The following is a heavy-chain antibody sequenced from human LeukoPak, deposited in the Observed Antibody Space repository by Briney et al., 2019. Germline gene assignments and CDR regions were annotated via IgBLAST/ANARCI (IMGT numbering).Heavy chain of an antibody. V-gene: IGHV3-21*01. Sequence: PGGSLRLSCAASGFTFNTYTMNWVRQAPGKGLEWVSSISTTSINMHYADSVKGRFTISRDNAKNSLYLQMNSLRVDDTAVYYCAKDLDSVLWFGESLYGMDVWGQGTTVTVSS. CDR3: AKDLDSVLWFGESLYGMDV. CDR1: GFTFNTYT. CDR2: ISTTSINM. D-gene: IGHD3-10*01. J-gene: IGHJ6*02.